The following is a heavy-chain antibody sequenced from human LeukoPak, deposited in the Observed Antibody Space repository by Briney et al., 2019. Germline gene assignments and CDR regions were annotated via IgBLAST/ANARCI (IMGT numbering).Heavy chain of an antibody. CDR2: ISSSGSTI. CDR1: GFTFSDYY. V-gene: IGHV3-11*01. CDR3: ARVRRQQLGHFDY. Sequence: PGGSLRLSCAASGFTFSDYYMSWIRQAPGKGLEWVSYISSSGSTIYYADSVKGRFTISRDSAKNSLYLQMNSLRAEDTAVYYCARVRRQQLGHFDYWGQGTLVTVSS. J-gene: IGHJ4*02. D-gene: IGHD6-13*01.